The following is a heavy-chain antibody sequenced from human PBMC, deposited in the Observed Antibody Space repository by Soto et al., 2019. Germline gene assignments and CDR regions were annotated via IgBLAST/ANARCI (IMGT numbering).Heavy chain of an antibody. D-gene: IGHD5-12*01. J-gene: IGHJ5*02. V-gene: IGHV1-18*04. CDR3: ARVATIGVALAGKYNWFDP. CDR1: GYTFTSYG. Sequence: GASVKVSCKASGYTFTSYGISCVRQAPGQGLEWMGWITAYNGNTNYAQKLQGRVTMTTDTSTSTAYMELRSLRSDDTAVYYCARVATIGVALAGKYNWFDPWGQGTLVTVSS. CDR2: ITAYNGNT.